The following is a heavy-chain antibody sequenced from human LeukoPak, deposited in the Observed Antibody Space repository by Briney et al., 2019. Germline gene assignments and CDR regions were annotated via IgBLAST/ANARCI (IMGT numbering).Heavy chain of an antibody. CDR1: GFTVSSNY. CDR2: IYSGGST. Sequence: GGSLRLSCAASGFTVSSNYMSWVRQAPGKGLEWVSVIYSGGSTYYADSVKGRFTISRDNSKNTLYPQMNSLRAEDTAVYYCARDGLWFGELEDYWGQGTLVTVSS. CDR3: ARDGLWFGELEDY. D-gene: IGHD3-10*01. V-gene: IGHV3-66*01. J-gene: IGHJ4*02.